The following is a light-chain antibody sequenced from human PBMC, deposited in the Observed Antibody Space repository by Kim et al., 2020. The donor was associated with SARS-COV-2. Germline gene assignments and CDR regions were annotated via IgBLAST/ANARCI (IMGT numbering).Light chain of an antibody. J-gene: IGKJ4*01. V-gene: IGKV1-5*01. CDR2: YVS. CDR3: QQYLSSAPSVS. CDR1: ENIDRW. Sequence: VGDRVTITCRASENIDRWLAWYQQKPGKAPKLLIYYVSSLESGVPSRFSGSGSGTEFTLTISSLQPDDFATYFCQQYLSSAPSVSFGAGTKVDIK.